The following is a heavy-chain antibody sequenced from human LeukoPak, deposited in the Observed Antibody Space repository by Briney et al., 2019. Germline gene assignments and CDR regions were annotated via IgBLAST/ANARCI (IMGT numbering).Heavy chain of an antibody. CDR1: GFTFSSYE. D-gene: IGHD1-1*01. Sequence: PGGSLRLSCAASGFTFSSYEMNWVRQAPGKGLEWVSYISSSGSTIYYADSVKGRFTISRDNAKNSLYLQMNSLRAKNTAVYYCARDSVPESDFDYWGQGTLVTVSS. CDR3: ARDSVPESDFDY. V-gene: IGHV3-48*03. CDR2: ISSSGSTI. J-gene: IGHJ4*02.